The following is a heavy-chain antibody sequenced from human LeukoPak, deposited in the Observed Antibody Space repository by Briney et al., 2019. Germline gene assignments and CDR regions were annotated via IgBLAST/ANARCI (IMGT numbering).Heavy chain of an antibody. V-gene: IGHV4-61*08. Sequence: PSETLSLTCAVSGGSISSEDHFWAWIRQPPGKGLEWIGYIYYSGSTNYNPSLKSRVTISVDTSKNQFSLKLSSVTAADTAVYYCARVPSSSLYYFDYWGQGTLVTVSS. CDR3: ARVPSSSLYYFDY. CDR2: IYYSGST. D-gene: IGHD6-6*01. CDR1: GGSISSEDHF. J-gene: IGHJ4*02.